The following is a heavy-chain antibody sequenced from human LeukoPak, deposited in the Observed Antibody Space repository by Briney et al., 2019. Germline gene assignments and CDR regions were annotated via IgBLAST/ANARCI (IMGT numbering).Heavy chain of an antibody. V-gene: IGHV3-9*01. D-gene: IGHD3-22*01. Sequence: GGSLRLSCAVSGFTFDDYAMHWVRQVPGKGLEWVAGISWNSDTRGYVDSVKGRFTISRDNARNSLYLQMNSLRAEDTAVYYCARPDSSGYYSDYYYMDVWGKGTTVTVSS. CDR3: ARPDSSGYYSDYYYMDV. CDR1: GFTFDDYA. CDR2: ISWNSDTR. J-gene: IGHJ6*03.